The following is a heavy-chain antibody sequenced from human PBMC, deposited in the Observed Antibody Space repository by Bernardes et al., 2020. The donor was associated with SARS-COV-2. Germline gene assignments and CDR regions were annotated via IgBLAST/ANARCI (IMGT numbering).Heavy chain of an antibody. D-gene: IGHD3-3*01. Sequence: GGSLRLSCAASGFTFSSYGMHWVRQAPGKGLEWVAVIWYDGSNKYYADSVKGRFTISRDNSKNTLYLQMNSLRAEDTAVYYCARDRGVYDFWSGSSLGYYGMDVWGQGTTVTVSS. CDR2: IWYDGSNK. CDR3: ARDRGVYDFWSGSSLGYYGMDV. J-gene: IGHJ6*02. CDR1: GFTFSSYG. V-gene: IGHV3-33*01.